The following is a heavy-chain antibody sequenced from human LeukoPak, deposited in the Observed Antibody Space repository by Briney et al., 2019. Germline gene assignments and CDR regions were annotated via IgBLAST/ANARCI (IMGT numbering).Heavy chain of an antibody. Sequence: PAGSLRLSCAASGFTVSSNYMSWVRQAPGKGLEWVSVIYSGGSTYYADSVKGRFTISRDNSKNTLYLQMNSLRAEDTAVYFCARDLYSGSYYGVNYWGQGTLVTVSS. CDR1: GFTVSSNY. V-gene: IGHV3-53*01. CDR2: IYSGGST. D-gene: IGHD1-26*01. CDR3: ARDLYSGSYYGVNY. J-gene: IGHJ4*02.